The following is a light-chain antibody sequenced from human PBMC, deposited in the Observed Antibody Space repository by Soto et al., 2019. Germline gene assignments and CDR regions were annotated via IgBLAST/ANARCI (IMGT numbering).Light chain of an antibody. CDR3: QQYNTWPPLT. V-gene: IGKV3-15*01. CDR2: GAS. Sequence: EIILTQSPASLSVSPGERATLSCRASQSVNNNLAWYQQKPGQAPRLLIYGASTRATGIPGRFRGSGSGTEFTLTITSLQSEDFAVYYCQQYNTWPPLTFGGGTKVEIK. CDR1: QSVNNN. J-gene: IGKJ4*01.